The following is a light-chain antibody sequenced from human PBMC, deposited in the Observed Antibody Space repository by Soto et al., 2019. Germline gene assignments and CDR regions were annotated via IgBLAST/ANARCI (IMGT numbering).Light chain of an antibody. CDR1: SSDVGGYNY. V-gene: IGLV2-14*03. Sequence: QSALAQPASVSGSPGQSITISCTGTSSDVGGYNYVSWYQQHPGQAPKLMIFDVNDRPSGVSNRFSGSKSGNTASLTISGLQPEDEADYYCSSYTTRHTWLFGGGTKLTVL. J-gene: IGLJ3*02. CDR3: SSYTTRHTWL. CDR2: DVN.